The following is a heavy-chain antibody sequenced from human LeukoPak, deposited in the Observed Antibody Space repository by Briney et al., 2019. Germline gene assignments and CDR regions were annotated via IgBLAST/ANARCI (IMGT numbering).Heavy chain of an antibody. Sequence: GSSVKVSYKASGGTFSSYAISWVRQAPGQGLEWMGRIIPILGIANYAQKFQGRVTITADKSTSTAYMELSSLRSEDTAVYYCARGYFWYGDSKSMMKFDYGDWGQGTLVTVSS. D-gene: IGHD4-17*01. CDR2: IIPILGIA. CDR1: GGTFSSYA. CDR3: ARGYFWYGDSKSMMKFDYGD. J-gene: IGHJ4*02. V-gene: IGHV1-69*04.